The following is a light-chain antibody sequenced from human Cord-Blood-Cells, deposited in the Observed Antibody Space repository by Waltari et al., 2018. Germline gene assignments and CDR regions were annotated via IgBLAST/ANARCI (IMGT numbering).Light chain of an antibody. CDR1: RPNIGNNY. CDR2: DNN. Sequence: QSVLTQPPSVSAAPGHKVTISCSGSRPNIGNNYVSWYQQLPGTAPKLLIYDNNKRPSGIPDRFSGSKSGTSATLGITGLQTGDEADYYCGTWDSSLSAVVFGGGTKLTVL. V-gene: IGLV1-51*01. J-gene: IGLJ2*01. CDR3: GTWDSSLSAVV.